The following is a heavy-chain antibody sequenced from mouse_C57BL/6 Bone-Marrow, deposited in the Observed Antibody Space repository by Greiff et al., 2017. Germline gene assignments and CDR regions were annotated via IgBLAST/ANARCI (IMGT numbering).Heavy chain of an antibody. CDR1: GFTFSSYA. D-gene: IGHD2-4*01. Sequence: VKVVESGGGLVKPGGSLKLSCAASGFTFSSYAMSWVRQTPEKRLEWVATISDGGSYTYYPDNVKGRFTISRDNAKNNLYLQMSHLKSEDTAMYYCARDESPMIPFAYWGQGTLVTVSA. V-gene: IGHV5-4*01. CDR2: ISDGGSYT. J-gene: IGHJ3*01. CDR3: ARDESPMIPFAY.